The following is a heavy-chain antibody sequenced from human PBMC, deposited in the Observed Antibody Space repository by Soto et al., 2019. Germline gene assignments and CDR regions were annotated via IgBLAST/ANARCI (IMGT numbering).Heavy chain of an antibody. CDR3: ARDRGSYFDY. V-gene: IGHV3-7*04. CDR1: GFSFSDYW. CDR2: IKQDGSEK. J-gene: IGHJ4*02. Sequence: EVQLVESGGDLVQPGGSLRLSCAASGFSFSDYWRSWVRQTPGKGLEWVANIKQDGSEKYSVDSVEGRFTISRDNAKNSLYLQMNSLRAEDTAVYYCARDRGSYFDYWGQGTLVTVSS.